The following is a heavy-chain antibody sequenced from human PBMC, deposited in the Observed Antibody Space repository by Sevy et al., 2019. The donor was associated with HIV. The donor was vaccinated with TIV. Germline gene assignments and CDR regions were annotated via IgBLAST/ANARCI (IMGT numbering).Heavy chain of an antibody. CDR2: ISSSGSTI. Sequence: GGSLRLSCAASGFTFSSYEMNWVRQAPGKGLEWVSYISSSGSTIYYADSVKGRFTISRDNAKNSLSLQINSLRADDTAVYYCARAYSGGWPQGAWTDYWGQGTLVTVSS. CDR3: ARAYSGGWPQGAWTDY. D-gene: IGHD6-19*01. J-gene: IGHJ4*02. CDR1: GFTFSSYE. V-gene: IGHV3-48*03.